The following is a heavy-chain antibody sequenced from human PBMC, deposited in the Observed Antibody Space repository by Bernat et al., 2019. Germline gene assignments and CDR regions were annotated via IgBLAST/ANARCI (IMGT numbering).Heavy chain of an antibody. V-gene: IGHV4-30-4*01. CDR3: ARVRDGDLNFDY. Sequence: QVQLQESGPGLVKPSQTLSLTCTVSGGSISSGDYYWSWIRQPPGKGLEWIGYIYYSGRTYYNPSLKSRVTISVDASKNQFSLKLSSVTAADTAVYYCARVRDGDLNFDYWGQGTLVTVSS. D-gene: IGHD4-17*01. CDR1: GGSISSGDYY. CDR2: IYYSGRT. J-gene: IGHJ4*02.